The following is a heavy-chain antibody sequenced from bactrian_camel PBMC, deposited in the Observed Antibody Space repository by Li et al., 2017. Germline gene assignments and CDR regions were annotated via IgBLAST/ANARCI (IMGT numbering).Heavy chain of an antibody. CDR2: ISTGGGMI. CDR3: AAGKRLNSDWSRADNWPY. CDR1: GDTSDTRC. Sequence: HVQLVESGGGSVQPGGSLTLACAASGDTSDTRCWGWFRQAPGKEREGVATISTGGGMIRYSDSVKGRFTISKDNAKNTLYLQMNSLKPEDTAMYYCAAGKRLNSDWSRADNWPYWGQGTQVTVS. D-gene: IGHD8*01. J-gene: IGHJ4*01. V-gene: IGHV3S1*01.